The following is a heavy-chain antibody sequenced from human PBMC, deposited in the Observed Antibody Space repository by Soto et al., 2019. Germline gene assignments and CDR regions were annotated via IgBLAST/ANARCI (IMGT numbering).Heavy chain of an antibody. CDR1: GGSFSGYY. V-gene: IGHV4-34*01. D-gene: IGHD6-13*01. Sequence: SETLSLTCAVYGGSFSGYYWSWIRQPPGKGLEWIGEINHSGSTNYNPSLKSRVTISVDTSKNQFSLKLSSVTAADTAVYYCARGCIAAAGTTGDFDYWGQGTLVTVSS. CDR2: INHSGST. J-gene: IGHJ4*02. CDR3: ARGCIAAAGTTGDFDY.